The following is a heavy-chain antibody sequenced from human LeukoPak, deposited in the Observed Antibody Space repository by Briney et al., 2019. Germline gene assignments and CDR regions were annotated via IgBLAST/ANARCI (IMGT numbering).Heavy chain of an antibody. CDR3: ARHEYSGSYYGLSWFDP. J-gene: IGHJ5*02. D-gene: IGHD1-26*01. CDR1: GGSISSSGYY. Sequence: NTSETLSLTCTVSGGSISSSGYYWGWIRQPPGKGLEWTASIYYSGSTYYNPSLKSRVTISVDTSKNQLSLKLSSLTAADTAVYYCARHEYSGSYYGLSWFDPWGQGTLVTVSS. CDR2: IYYSGST. V-gene: IGHV4-39*01.